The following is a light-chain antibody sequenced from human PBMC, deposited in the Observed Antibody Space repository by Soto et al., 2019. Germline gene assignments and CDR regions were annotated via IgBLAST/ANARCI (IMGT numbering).Light chain of an antibody. J-gene: IGLJ2*01. CDR1: SSNIGSNT. V-gene: IGLV1-44*01. CDR2: SNN. Sequence: QSVLTQPPSASATLGQRVTNSCSGSSSNIGSNTVNWYQQLPGTAPKLLIYSNNQRPSGVPDRFSGSKSGTSASLAISGLQSEDEADYYCAAWDDSLNGPVFGGGTKLTVL. CDR3: AAWDDSLNGPV.